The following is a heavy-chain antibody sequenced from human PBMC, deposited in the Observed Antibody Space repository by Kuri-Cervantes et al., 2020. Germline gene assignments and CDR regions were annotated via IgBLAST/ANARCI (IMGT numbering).Heavy chain of an antibody. D-gene: IGHD2-2*02. V-gene: IGHV1-18*01. CDR1: GYSFLHYA. J-gene: IGHJ5*01. Sequence: ASVKVSCKASGYSFLHYAVAWVRQAPGQGLEWMGWITAYSGNTRYAQHLQGRVTMTADTFTSTAYLELRTLTSDDTAVYYCARVIRYCSSPSCYTFDSWGQGTLVTVSS. CDR2: ITAYSGNT. CDR3: ARVIRYCSSPSCYTFDS.